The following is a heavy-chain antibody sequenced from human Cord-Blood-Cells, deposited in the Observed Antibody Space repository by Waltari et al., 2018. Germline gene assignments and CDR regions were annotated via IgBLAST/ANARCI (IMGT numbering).Heavy chain of an antibody. J-gene: IGHJ6*03. V-gene: IGHV5-51*01. Sequence: EVQLVQSGAEVKKPGESLKISCKGSGYSFTSYWIGWVRQMPGKGLEWMGLIYPGDSDTRYSPSFQGQVTISADKSISTAYLQWSSLKASDTAMYYCARHLGSSSSYYYYYMDVWGKGTTVTVSS. CDR3: ARHLGSSSSYYYYYMDV. D-gene: IGHD6-6*01. CDR1: GYSFTSYW. CDR2: IYPGDSDT.